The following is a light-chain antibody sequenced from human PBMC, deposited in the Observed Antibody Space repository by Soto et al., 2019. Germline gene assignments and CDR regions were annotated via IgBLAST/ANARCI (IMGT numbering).Light chain of an antibody. V-gene: IGKV3-20*01. CDR3: QQYGSPPET. Sequence: ETVLTQSPGTLSLPPGERATLSCRASQSVSSSYLAWYQQKPGQAPRLLIYGASSRATDIPDRFSGSGSGTDFTLTISRLEPEDFAVYYCQQYGSPPETFGQGTKVDIK. J-gene: IGKJ1*01. CDR1: QSVSSSY. CDR2: GAS.